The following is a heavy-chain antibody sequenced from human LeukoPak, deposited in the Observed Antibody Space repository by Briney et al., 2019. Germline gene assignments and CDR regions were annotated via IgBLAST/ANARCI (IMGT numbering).Heavy chain of an antibody. V-gene: IGHV3-74*01. J-gene: IGHJ4*02. CDR3: AKENPYYGSGSCDY. Sequence: GGSLRLSCAASGFTFSSHWMHWVRQAPGKGLVWVSRINGAGSSTSYADSVKGRFTISRDNAKNTLYLQMNSLRAEDTAVYYCAKENPYYGSGSCDYWGQGTLVTVSS. CDR2: INGAGSST. CDR1: GFTFSSHW. D-gene: IGHD3-10*01.